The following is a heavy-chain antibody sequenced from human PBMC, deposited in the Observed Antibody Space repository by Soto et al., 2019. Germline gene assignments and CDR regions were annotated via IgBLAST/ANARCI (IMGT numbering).Heavy chain of an antibody. CDR3: ARRYYYGSGSYSNWFDP. CDR1: GGSISSSSYY. D-gene: IGHD3-10*01. Sequence: SETLSLTCTVSGGSISSSSYYWGWIRQPPGKGLEWIGSIYYSGSTNYNPSLKSRVTISVDTSKNQFSLKLSSVTAADTAVYYCARRYYYGSGSYSNWFDPWGQGTLVTVSS. CDR2: IYYSGST. J-gene: IGHJ5*02. V-gene: IGHV4-39*07.